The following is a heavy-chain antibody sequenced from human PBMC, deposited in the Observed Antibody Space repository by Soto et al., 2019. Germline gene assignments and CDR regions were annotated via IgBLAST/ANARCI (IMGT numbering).Heavy chain of an antibody. Sequence: PGGSLRLSCAASGFTFSSFAMSWVRQAPGKGLEWVSSISGSGGTTDYADSVKGRFTISRDNSKNTVFLQVDSLRAEDTALYYCVKVGAYRYLYHFDYWGQGALVTVSS. J-gene: IGHJ4*02. CDR1: GFTFSSFA. CDR3: VKVGAYRYLYHFDY. D-gene: IGHD3-16*02. V-gene: IGHV3-23*01. CDR2: ISGSGGTT.